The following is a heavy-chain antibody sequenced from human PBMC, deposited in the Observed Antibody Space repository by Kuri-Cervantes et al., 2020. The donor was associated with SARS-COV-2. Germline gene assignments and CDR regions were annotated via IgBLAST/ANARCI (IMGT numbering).Heavy chain of an antibody. D-gene: IGHD2-15*01. CDR2: IKQDGSEK. V-gene: IGHV3-7*03. J-gene: IGHJ4*02. CDR3: ARIKTGFCSGGRCYDFDY. Sequence: LSLTCAASGFTFSGHWIRWVRQAPGKGLEWVANIKQDGSEKSYVDSVKGRFTISRDNAKNSLSLQLNSLRVEDTAVYYCARIKTGFCSGGRCYDFDYWGQGTLVTVSS. CDR1: GFTFSGHW.